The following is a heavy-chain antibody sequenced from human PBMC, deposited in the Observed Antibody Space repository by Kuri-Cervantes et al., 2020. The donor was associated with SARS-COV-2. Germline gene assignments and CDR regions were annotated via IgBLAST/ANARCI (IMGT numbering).Heavy chain of an antibody. J-gene: IGHJ4*02. CDR3: VRPREGYNWASEY. Sequence: ASVMVSCKASGYTFINYYMQWVRQAPGQGLEWMGIINPSGGSTTYVQKFKGRLTMTRDTSTSTVYMELGSLRSEDTAVYYCVRPREGYNWASEYWGQGTLVTGAS. CDR1: GYTFINYY. CDR2: INPSGGST. V-gene: IGHV1-46*01. D-gene: IGHD5-24*01.